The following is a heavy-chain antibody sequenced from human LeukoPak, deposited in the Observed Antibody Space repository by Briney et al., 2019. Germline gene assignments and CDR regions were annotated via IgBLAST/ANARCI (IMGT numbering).Heavy chain of an antibody. CDR3: ARNYDVLTGYYAPYFDS. V-gene: IGHV3-66*01. J-gene: IGHJ4*02. D-gene: IGHD3-9*01. CDR2: IYSGGDT. Sequence: GGSLRLSCAASGFTVSSNYMSWVRQAPGRGLEWVSVIYSGGDTYYADSVKGRFTISRDNSKNTLYLQVNSLRAEDTAVYYCARNYDVLTGYYAPYFDSWGQGTLVTVSS. CDR1: GFTVSSNY.